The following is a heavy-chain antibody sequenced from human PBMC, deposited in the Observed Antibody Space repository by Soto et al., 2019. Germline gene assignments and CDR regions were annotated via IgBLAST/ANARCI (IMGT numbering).Heavy chain of an antibody. CDR1: GGKGEDNC. D-gene: IGHD1-1*01. Sequence: PVGSLRVRCGVVGGKGEDNCRRWVRQAPGKGLEWVSVIHNNGDTYYADSVKGRFTISRDNSKNTVYLQMDSLRADDSAIYYCARDSGIPNDYWGKGTLVTVSS. V-gene: IGHV3-53*01. CDR2: IHNNGDT. CDR3: ARDSGIPNDY. J-gene: IGHJ4*02.